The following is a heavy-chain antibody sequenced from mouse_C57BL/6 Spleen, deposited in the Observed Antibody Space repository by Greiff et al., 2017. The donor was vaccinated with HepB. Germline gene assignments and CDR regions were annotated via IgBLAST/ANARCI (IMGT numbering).Heavy chain of an antibody. D-gene: IGHD1-1*01. V-gene: IGHV14-4*01. Sequence: EVQLQQSGAELVRPGASVKLSCTASGFNIKDDYMHWVKQRPEQGLEWIGWIDPENGDTEYASKFQGKATITADTSSNTAYLQLSSLTSEDTAVDYCSIGSSPFAYWGQGTLVTVSA. CDR3: SIGSSPFAY. J-gene: IGHJ3*01. CDR2: IDPENGDT. CDR1: GFNIKDDY.